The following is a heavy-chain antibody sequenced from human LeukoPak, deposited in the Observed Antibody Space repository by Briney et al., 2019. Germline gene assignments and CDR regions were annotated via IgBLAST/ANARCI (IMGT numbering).Heavy chain of an antibody. CDR3: ATFVGIVSGTYTVPGGLLV. D-gene: IGHD2-2*03. CDR2: IKHDGTEK. CDR1: EFSPTNFW. Sequence: TGGSLRLSCVASEFSPTNFWVTWVRRAPGRGLEWVANIKHDGTEKFYVDSVKGRFTISRDNAKNSLYLQMNSVRAEDTAVYYCATFVGIVSGTYTVPGGLLVWGKGTTVTVSS. V-gene: IGHV3-7*01. J-gene: IGHJ6*04.